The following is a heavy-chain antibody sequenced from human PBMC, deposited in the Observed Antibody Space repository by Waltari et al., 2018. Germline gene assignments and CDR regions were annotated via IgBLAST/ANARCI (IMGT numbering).Heavy chain of an antibody. D-gene: IGHD2-15*01. J-gene: IGHJ4*02. CDR3: ARGYCSDGSCHFDY. CDR1: GYTFNSYD. CDR2: MNPNSGNT. V-gene: IGHV1-8*03. Sequence: QVQLVQSGAEVKKPGASVKVSCKASGYTFNSYDINWVRQATGQGLEWMGWMNPNSGNTGYAQKFQGRVTITRNTSIRTAYMELSSLRSEDAAVYYCARGYCSDGSCHFDYWGQGTLVTVSS.